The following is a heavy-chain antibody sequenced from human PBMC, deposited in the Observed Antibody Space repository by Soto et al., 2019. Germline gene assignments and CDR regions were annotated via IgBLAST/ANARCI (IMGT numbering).Heavy chain of an antibody. Sequence: HVQLVQSGAEVKKPGSSVKVSCKASGGTFSSYTITWVRQAPGQGLEWMGRIIPILGIANYAQKFQGRVTITADKSTGTAYMELNSLRSEDTAVYYCLNIPHYWGQGTLVTVSS. J-gene: IGHJ4*02. CDR2: IIPILGIA. CDR3: LNIPHY. V-gene: IGHV1-69*02. CDR1: GGTFSSYT.